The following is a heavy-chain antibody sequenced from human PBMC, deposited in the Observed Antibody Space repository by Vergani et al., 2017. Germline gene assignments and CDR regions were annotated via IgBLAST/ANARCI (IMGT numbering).Heavy chain of an antibody. D-gene: IGHD4-17*01. V-gene: IGHV4-59*08. Sequence: QVQLQESGPGLVKPSETLSLTCTVSGGSISSYYWSWIRQPPGKGLEWIGYIYYSGSTNYNPSLKRRVTISVDTSKNQFSLKLSSVTAADTAVYYCACTVTPLYYFDYWGQGTLVTVSS. CDR3: ACTVTPLYYFDY. CDR2: IYYSGST. J-gene: IGHJ4*02. CDR1: GGSISSYY.